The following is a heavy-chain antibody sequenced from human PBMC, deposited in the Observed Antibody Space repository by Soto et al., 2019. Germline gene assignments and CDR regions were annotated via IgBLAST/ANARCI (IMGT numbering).Heavy chain of an antibody. CDR1: GYTFTSYY. V-gene: IGHV1-46*01. CDR2: INPSGGST. J-gene: IGHJ6*02. Sequence: QVQLVQSGAEVKKPGASVKVSCKASGYTFTSYYMHWVRQAPGQGLEWMGIINPSGGSTSYAQKFQGRVTMTRDTSTSTVYMELSSLRSEDTAVYYCARDKYDFWSGYYIAYYYYGKDVWGQGTTVTVSS. D-gene: IGHD3-3*01. CDR3: ARDKYDFWSGYYIAYYYYGKDV.